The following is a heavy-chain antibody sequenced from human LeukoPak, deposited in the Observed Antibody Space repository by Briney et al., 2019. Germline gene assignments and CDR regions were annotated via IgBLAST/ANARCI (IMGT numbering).Heavy chain of an antibody. V-gene: IGHV4-59*01. D-gene: IGHD6-19*01. J-gene: IGHJ4*02. CDR2: IYYSGST. Sequence: KPSETLSLTCTVSGGSISSYYWSWIRQPPGKGLEWIGYIYYSGSTNYNPSLKSRVTISVDTSKNQFSLKLSSVTAADTAVYYCASSIAVAGISYFDYWGQGTLVTVSS. CDR1: GGSISSYY. CDR3: ASSIAVAGISYFDY.